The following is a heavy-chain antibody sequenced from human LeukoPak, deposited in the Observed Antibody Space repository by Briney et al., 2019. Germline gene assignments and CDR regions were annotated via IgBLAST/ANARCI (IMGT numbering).Heavy chain of an antibody. J-gene: IGHJ6*02. CDR1: GYTFTSYD. CDR3: ARGDAHYDFWSGYYWHYGMDV. Sequence: ASVKVSCKASGYTFTSYDTNWVRQATGQGLEWMGWMNPNSGNTGYAQKFQGRVTMTRNTSISTAYMELSSLRSEDTAVYYCARGDAHYDFWSGYYWHYGMDVWGQGTTVTVSS. V-gene: IGHV1-8*01. CDR2: MNPNSGNT. D-gene: IGHD3-3*01.